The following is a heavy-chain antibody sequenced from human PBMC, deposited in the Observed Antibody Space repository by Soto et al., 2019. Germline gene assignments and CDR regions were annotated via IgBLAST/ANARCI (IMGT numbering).Heavy chain of an antibody. D-gene: IGHD6-19*01. CDR1: GYTFTSYG. CDR2: ISAYNGNT. J-gene: IGHJ5*02. Sequence: QVQLVQSGAEVKKPGASVKVSCKASGYTFTSYGISWVRQAPGQGLEWMGWISAYNGNTNYAQKIQGRVTMTKDTSTRTANMEPRRLRSDDTAVYYCARASAVASLDPWGQGTLVTGFS. V-gene: IGHV1-18*01. CDR3: ARASAVASLDP.